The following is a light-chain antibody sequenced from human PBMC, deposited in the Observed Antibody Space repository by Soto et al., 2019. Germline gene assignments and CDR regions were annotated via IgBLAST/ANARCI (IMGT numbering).Light chain of an antibody. CDR2: DAF. Sequence: IQMTQSPSSLSASVGDRVTITCRASQSISSALAWYQQKPGKAPKLLIYDAFILQSGVPSRFSGYGSGTDFTLSISSLQPEDFATYYCQQADSFPITFGQGTRLEIK. CDR3: QQADSFPIT. V-gene: IGKV1-13*02. J-gene: IGKJ5*01. CDR1: QSISSA.